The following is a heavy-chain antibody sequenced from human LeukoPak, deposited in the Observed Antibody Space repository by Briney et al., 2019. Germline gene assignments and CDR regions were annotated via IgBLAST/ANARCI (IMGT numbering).Heavy chain of an antibody. D-gene: IGHD3-22*01. V-gene: IGHV1-8*03. J-gene: IGHJ4*02. CDR3: ARNRVDYYDSSGYYGGFDY. Sequence: ASVKVSCKASGYTFTSYDINWVRQATGQGLEWMGWMNPNSGNTDYAQKFQGRVTITRNTSISTAYMELSSLRSEDTAVYYCARNRVDYYDSSGYYGGFDYWGQGTLVTVSS. CDR1: GYTFTSYD. CDR2: MNPNSGNT.